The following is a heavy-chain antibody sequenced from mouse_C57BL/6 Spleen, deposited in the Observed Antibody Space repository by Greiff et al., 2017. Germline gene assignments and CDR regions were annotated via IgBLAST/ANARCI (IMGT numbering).Heavy chain of an antibody. Sequence: QVQLQQSGAELVRPGASVTLSCKASGYTFTDYEMHWVKQTPVHGLEWIGAIDPETGGTAYNQKFKGKAILTADKSSSTAYMELRSLTSEDSAVYYCTRAESFIEFAYWGQGTLVTVSA. J-gene: IGHJ3*01. CDR3: TRAESFIEFAY. CDR2: IDPETGGT. V-gene: IGHV1-15*01. CDR1: GYTFTDYE. D-gene: IGHD1-1*01.